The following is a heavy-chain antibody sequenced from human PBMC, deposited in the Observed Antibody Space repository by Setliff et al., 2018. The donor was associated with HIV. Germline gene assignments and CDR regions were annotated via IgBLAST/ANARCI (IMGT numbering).Heavy chain of an antibody. D-gene: IGHD3-22*01. Sequence: GGSLRLSCAASGFTFSSYWMSWVRQAPGKGLEWVANIKQDGSEKYYVDSVKGRFTISRDNAKNSLSLQMNSLRAEDTAVYYCARGGLITPFGLLSYYDSSGYFDYWGQGTLVTVSS. CDR3: ARGGLITPFGLLSYYDSSGYFDY. CDR2: IKQDGSEK. V-gene: IGHV3-7*01. CDR1: GFTFSSYW. J-gene: IGHJ4*02.